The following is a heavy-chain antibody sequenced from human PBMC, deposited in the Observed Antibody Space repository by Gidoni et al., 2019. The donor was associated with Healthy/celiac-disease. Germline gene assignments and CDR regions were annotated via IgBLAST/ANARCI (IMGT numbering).Heavy chain of an antibody. CDR2: ISYDGINK. CDR3: AKNSASVWGSYRYGVDY. J-gene: IGHJ4*02. Sequence: VQLVGSGGGVVQHGRYLRLSWAAEGCTFSSYGMHWVRKAPGKVLECVAVISYDGINKYYADSLKGRFTISRDNSKNSLCLHMTSLRAADTAVYYCAKNSASVWGSYRYGVDYWGQGTLVTVSS. D-gene: IGHD3-16*02. V-gene: IGHV3-30*18. CDR1: GCTFSSYG.